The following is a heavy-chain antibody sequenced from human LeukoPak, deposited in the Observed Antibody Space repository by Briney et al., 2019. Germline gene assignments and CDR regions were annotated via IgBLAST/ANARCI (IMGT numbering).Heavy chain of an antibody. V-gene: IGHV4-4*07. CDR3: ARVTYFDWLQFSFHY. CDR1: GGSISSYY. CDR2: IYTSGST. D-gene: IGHD3-9*01. Sequence: PSETLSLTCTVSGGSISSYYWSWIRQPAGKGLEWIGRIYTSGSTNYNPSLKSRVTMSVDTSKNQFSLKLSSVTAADTAVYYCARVTYFDWLQFSFHYWGQGTLVTVSS. J-gene: IGHJ4*02.